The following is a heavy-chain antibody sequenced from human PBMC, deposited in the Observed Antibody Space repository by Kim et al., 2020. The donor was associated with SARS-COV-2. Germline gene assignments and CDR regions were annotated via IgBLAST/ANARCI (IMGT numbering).Heavy chain of an antibody. J-gene: IGHJ5*02. V-gene: IGHV4-39*01. CDR1: GGSISSSSYY. CDR3: ARPYDDSSGQNWFDP. Sequence: SETLSLTCTVSGGSISSSSYYWGWIRQPPGKGLKWIVSIYYIGSTYYNPSLKSRVTISVDTPKNQLSLKLSSVTAADTAVYYCARPYDDSSGQNWFDPWGQGTLVTVSS. D-gene: IGHD3-22*01. CDR2: IYYIGST.